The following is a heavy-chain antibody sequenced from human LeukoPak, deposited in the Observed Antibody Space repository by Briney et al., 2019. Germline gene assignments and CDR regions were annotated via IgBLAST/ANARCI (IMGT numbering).Heavy chain of an antibody. V-gene: IGHV1-69*13. CDR2: IIPIFGTA. J-gene: IGHJ4*02. Sequence: SVKVSCKASGGTFSSYAISWVRQAAGQGLEWMGGIIPIFGTANYAQKFQGRVTITADESTSTAYMELSSLRSEDTAVYYCARDDGYYYDSSGPFDYWGQGTLVTVSS. CDR1: GGTFSSYA. D-gene: IGHD3-22*01. CDR3: ARDDGYYYDSSGPFDY.